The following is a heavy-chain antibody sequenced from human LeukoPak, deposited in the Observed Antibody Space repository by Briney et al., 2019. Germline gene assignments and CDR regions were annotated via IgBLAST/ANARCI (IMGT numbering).Heavy chain of an antibody. Sequence: SETLSLTCTVSGGSVSSGSYYWSWIRQPPGKGLEWIGYIYYSGSTNYNPSLKSRVTIPVDTSKNQFSLKLSSVTAEDTAVYYCASRDNGSGVVPDYWGQGTLVTVSS. CDR1: GGSVSSGSYY. CDR2: IYYSGST. D-gene: IGHD3-10*01. J-gene: IGHJ4*02. V-gene: IGHV4-61*01. CDR3: ASRDNGSGVVPDY.